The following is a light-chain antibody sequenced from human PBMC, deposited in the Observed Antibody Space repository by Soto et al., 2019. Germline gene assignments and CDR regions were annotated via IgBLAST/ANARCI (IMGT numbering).Light chain of an antibody. CDR2: GAS. J-gene: IGKJ1*01. V-gene: IGKV3-15*01. CDR1: QSVGSN. Sequence: EIVMTQSPVTLSVSPGERGTLSCRASQSVGSNLAWYQQRCGQPPRLLVFGASTRATGIPARFSGSGSGTEFTLTISSRQSEDFAVYYCHQYDSWPETFGQGTKVESK. CDR3: HQYDSWPET.